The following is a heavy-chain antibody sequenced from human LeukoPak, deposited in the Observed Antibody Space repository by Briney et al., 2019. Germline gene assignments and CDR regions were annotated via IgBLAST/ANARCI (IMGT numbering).Heavy chain of an antibody. CDR3: AKELDTMFFDY. Sequence: GGSLRLSCATSGFNFHRYTIHWVRQAPGKGLEWVSLAGWAGGTTYYSDSVRGRFTISRDSGRNSVYLQMNSQTTDDTAFYFCAKELDTMFFDYWGQGALVTVSS. CDR1: GFNFHRYT. CDR2: AGWAGGTT. V-gene: IGHV3-43*01. J-gene: IGHJ4*02. D-gene: IGHD3-10*02.